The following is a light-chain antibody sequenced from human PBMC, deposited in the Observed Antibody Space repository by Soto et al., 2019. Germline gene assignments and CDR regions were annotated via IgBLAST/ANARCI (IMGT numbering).Light chain of an antibody. CDR3: QQYNSYSWT. Sequence: DIQMIQSPSTLSASVGDRVTITCRASQSISSWLALYQQKPGKAPKLLIYKASSAESGVPSRFSGSGSGTEFTLTISSLQPDDVATYYCQQYNSYSWTFGQGTKVEIK. CDR1: QSISSW. J-gene: IGKJ1*01. V-gene: IGKV1-5*03. CDR2: KAS.